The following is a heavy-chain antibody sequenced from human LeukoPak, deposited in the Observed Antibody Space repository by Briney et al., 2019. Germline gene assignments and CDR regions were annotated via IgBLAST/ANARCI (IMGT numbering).Heavy chain of an antibody. CDR2: ISYDGINK. Sequence: GGSLRLSCAASGFTFSSYAMHWVRQAPGKGLEWVAIISYDGINKYYADSVKGRFTISRDNSKNTLYLQMNSLRAEDTAVYYRARDRGWELLFFDYWGQGTLVTVSS. V-gene: IGHV3-30*04. D-gene: IGHD1-26*01. J-gene: IGHJ4*02. CDR3: ARDRGWELLFFDY. CDR1: GFTFSSYA.